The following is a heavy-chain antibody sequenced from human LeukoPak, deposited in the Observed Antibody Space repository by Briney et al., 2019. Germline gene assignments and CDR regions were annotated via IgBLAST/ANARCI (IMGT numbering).Heavy chain of an antibody. D-gene: IGHD4-17*01. CDR3: ARQGDYNPFDY. J-gene: IGHJ4*02. CDR2: IYYSGST. CDR1: GGSISSYY. V-gene: IGHV4-59*08. Sequence: PSETLSLTCTVSGGSISSYYWSWIRQPPGKGLEWIGYIYYSGSTNYNPSLKSRVTIFVDTSKNQFSLRLTSVTAADTAVYYCARQGDYNPFDYWGQGTLVTVSS.